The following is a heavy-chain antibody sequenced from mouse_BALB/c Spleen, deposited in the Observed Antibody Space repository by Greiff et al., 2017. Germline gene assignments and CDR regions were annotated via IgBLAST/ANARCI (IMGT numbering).Heavy chain of an antibody. Sequence: QVQLKQSGAELARPGASVKMSCKASGYTFTSYTMHWVKQRPGQGLEWIGYINPSSGYTNYNQKFKDKATLTADKSSSTAYMQLSSLTSEDSAVYYCARRGITTDVYYAMDYWGQGTSVTVSS. CDR1: GYTFTSYT. V-gene: IGHV1-4*01. CDR2: INPSSGYT. D-gene: IGHD2-4*01. CDR3: ARRGITTDVYYAMDY. J-gene: IGHJ4*01.